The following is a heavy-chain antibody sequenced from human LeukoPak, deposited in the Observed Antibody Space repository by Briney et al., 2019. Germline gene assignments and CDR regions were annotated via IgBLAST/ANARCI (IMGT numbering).Heavy chain of an antibody. CDR2: IYYSVS. D-gene: IGHD4-11*01. CDR1: GGSINGYY. CDR3: ARHAVPYSANDAFDV. V-gene: IGHV4-59*08. J-gene: IGHJ3*01. Sequence: PSETLSLTCTVSGGSINGYYWSWIRQPPGKGLEWIGYIYYSVSNYNPSLKSRVSTSVDTSKNQLSLKPNSVTAADTAVYYCARHAVPYSANDAFDVWGQGTVVTVPS.